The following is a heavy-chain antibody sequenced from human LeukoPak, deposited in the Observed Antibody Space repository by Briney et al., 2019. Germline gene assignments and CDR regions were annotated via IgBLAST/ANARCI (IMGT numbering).Heavy chain of an antibody. Sequence: GASVKVSCKASGYTFTSYGISWVRQAPGQGLEWMGWISAYNGNTNYAQKLQGRVTMTTDTSTSTAYMELRSLRSDDTAVYYCARGPYSGSHFWYFDLWGRGTLVTVSS. CDR3: ARGPYSGSHFWYFDL. J-gene: IGHJ2*01. CDR2: ISAYNGNT. V-gene: IGHV1-18*01. D-gene: IGHD1-26*01. CDR1: GYTFTSYG.